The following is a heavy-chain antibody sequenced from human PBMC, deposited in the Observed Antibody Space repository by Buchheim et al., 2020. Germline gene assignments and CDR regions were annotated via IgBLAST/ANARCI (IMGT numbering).Heavy chain of an antibody. Sequence: DVQLVESGGGLVKPGGSLRLSCAASGFTFRNVWMSWVRQTPGKGLEWVGRMKSIADGGTTDYAAPVNGRFTIFRDDFKKLLFLQMNSLRTEDTAVYYCATEPYVWGNYRYSTNDYWGQG. D-gene: IGHD3-16*02. CDR2: MKSIADGGTT. J-gene: IGHJ4*02. CDR3: ATEPYVWGNYRYSTNDY. CDR1: GFTFRNVW. V-gene: IGHV3-15*01.